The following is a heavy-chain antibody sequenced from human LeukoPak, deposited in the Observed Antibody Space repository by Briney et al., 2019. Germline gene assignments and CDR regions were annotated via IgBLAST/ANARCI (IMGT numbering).Heavy chain of an antibody. CDR2: ISGDGGST. D-gene: IGHD2-15*01. CDR1: GFTFDDYA. Sequence: GGSLRLSCAATGFTFDDYAMHWVRQAPGKGLEWVSLISGDGGSTYYADSVKGRFTIPRDNSKNSLYLQMNSLRTEDTALYYCAKDSLGPIVVVVAAYDYWGQGTLVTVSS. CDR3: AKDSLGPIVVVVAAYDY. V-gene: IGHV3-43*02. J-gene: IGHJ4*02.